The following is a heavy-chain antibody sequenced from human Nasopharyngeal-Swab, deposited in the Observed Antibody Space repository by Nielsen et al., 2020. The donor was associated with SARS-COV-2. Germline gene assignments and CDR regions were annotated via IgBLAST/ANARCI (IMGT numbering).Heavy chain of an antibody. D-gene: IGHD5-12*01. J-gene: IGHJ4*02. CDR1: GFTFSSYA. CDR3: ATHSGYSGYDPFDY. V-gene: IGHV3-23*01. Sequence: GESLKISCAASGFTFSSYAMSWVRQAPGKGLEWVSAISGSGGSTYYADSVKGRFTISRDNSKNTLYLQMNSLRAEDTAVYYCATHSGYSGYDPFDYWGQGTLVTVSS. CDR2: ISGSGGST.